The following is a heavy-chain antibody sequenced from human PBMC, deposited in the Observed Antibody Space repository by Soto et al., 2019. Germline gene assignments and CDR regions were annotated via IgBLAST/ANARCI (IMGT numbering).Heavy chain of an antibody. Sequence: GSLRLSCAASGFTFSNFWMHWVRQAPGKGLVWVSRINSDGSSTTYADSVKGRFTISRDSARNTLYLQMNSLRVEDTAVYYCTRAAWDCSSASCLINHWGQGTLVTVS. CDR3: TRAAWDCSSASCLINH. V-gene: IGHV3-74*03. J-gene: IGHJ4*02. CDR2: INSDGSST. CDR1: GFTFSNFW. D-gene: IGHD2-2*01.